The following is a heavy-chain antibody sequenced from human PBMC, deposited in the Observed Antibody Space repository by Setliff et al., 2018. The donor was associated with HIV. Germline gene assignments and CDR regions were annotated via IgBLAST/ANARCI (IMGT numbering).Heavy chain of an antibody. V-gene: IGHV3-30*18. CDR2: ISYDGSGK. CDR3: AQIYFGGAHFR. CDR1: GFSFSTYG. Sequence: GGSLRLSCEGSGFSFSTYGMHWVRQAPGKGLEWLASISYDGSGKYYADSVEDRFTISRDNSKTTLSLQMNSLRGEDTAIYYCAQIYFGGAHFRWGQGTLVTVSS. J-gene: IGHJ4*02. D-gene: IGHD3-10*01.